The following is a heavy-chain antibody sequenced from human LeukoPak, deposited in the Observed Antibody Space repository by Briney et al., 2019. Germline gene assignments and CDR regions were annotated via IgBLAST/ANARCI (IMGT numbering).Heavy chain of an antibody. Sequence: AAVKVSCKASGYTFTSYGISWVRQAPGQGLEWMGWISAYNGNTNYAQKLQGRVTMSTDTSTSTAYMELRSLRSDNTAVYYCARGYAHWELLVDYYGMDVWGQGTTVTVTS. D-gene: IGHD1-26*01. V-gene: IGHV1-18*01. CDR1: GYTFTSYG. J-gene: IGHJ6*01. CDR3: ARGYAHWELLVDYYGMDV. CDR2: ISAYNGNT.